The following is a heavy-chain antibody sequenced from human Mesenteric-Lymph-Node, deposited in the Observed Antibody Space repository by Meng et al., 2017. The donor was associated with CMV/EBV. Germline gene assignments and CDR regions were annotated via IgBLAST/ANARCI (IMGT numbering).Heavy chain of an antibody. D-gene: IGHD2-2*02. CDR1: GYTFTSYY. J-gene: IGHJ4*02. V-gene: IGHV1-46*01. CDR3: ARDSAVVPAAIDYFDY. CDR2: INPSGGST. Sequence: SGYTFTSYYMHWVRQAPGQGLEWMGIINPSGGSTSYAQKFQGRVTMTRDTSTSTVYMELSSLRSEDTVVYYCARDSAVVPAAIDYFDYWGQGTLVTVSS.